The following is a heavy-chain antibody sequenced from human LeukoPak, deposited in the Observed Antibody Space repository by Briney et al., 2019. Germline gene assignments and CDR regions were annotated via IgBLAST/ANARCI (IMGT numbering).Heavy chain of an antibody. J-gene: IGHJ4*02. V-gene: IGHV3-66*02. D-gene: IGHD1-1*01. CDR3: ARDRRSPRTLAYYFDY. CDR1: GFTVSSNY. Sequence: GGSLKLSCAASGFTVSSNYMSWVRQAPGKGLEWVSVIYSGGSTYDADSVKGRFTISRDNSKNTLYLQMNSLRAEDTALYYSARDRRSPRTLAYYFDYWGQGTLVTVSS. CDR2: IYSGGST.